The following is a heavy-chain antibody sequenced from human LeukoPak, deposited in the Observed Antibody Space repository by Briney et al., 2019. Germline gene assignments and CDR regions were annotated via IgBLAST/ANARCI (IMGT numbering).Heavy chain of an antibody. CDR2: IGDSGATT. V-gene: IGHV3-23*01. CDR3: ASFHYYGSGAYYLSY. J-gene: IGHJ4*02. Sequence: GGSLRLSCAASGFTLSSYAMTWVRQAPGKGLEWVSDIGDSGATTYYADSVKGRFTISRDNSKNTLYLQMSSPRAEDTAVYFCASFHYYGSGAYYLSYWGQGTLVTVSS. CDR1: GFTLSSYA. D-gene: IGHD3-10*01.